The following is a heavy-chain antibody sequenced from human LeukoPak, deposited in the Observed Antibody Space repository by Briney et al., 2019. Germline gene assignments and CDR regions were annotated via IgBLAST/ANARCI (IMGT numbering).Heavy chain of an antibody. J-gene: IGHJ4*02. CDR1: GYTFTSYG. D-gene: IGHD3-22*01. V-gene: IGHV1-18*01. CDR2: ISAYNGNT. Sequence: GASVKVSCKASGYTFTSYGVSWVRQAPGQGLEWMGWISAYNGNTNYAQKLQGRVTMTTDTSTSTAYMELRSLRSDDTAVYYCARDGMGNYYDSSGYYLLDYWGQGTLVTVSS. CDR3: ARDGMGNYYDSSGYYLLDY.